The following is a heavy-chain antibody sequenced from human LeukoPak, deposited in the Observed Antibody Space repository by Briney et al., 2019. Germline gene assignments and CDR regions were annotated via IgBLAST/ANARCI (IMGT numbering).Heavy chain of an antibody. V-gene: IGHV1-69*01. D-gene: IGHD6-19*01. CDR3: ASPGYSSGTYSDY. Sequence: SAKDSCKASRGTFSSYDISWVRQAPRQGLEWMGGIIPIFGTANYAQKLQGRVTITADESTSTAYMELSSLRSEDTAVYYCASPGYSSGTYSDYWGQGTLVTVSS. CDR1: RGTFSSYD. CDR2: IIPIFGTA. J-gene: IGHJ4*02.